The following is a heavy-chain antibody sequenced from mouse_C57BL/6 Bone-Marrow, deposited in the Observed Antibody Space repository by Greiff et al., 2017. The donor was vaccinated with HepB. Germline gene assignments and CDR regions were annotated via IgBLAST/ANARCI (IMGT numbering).Heavy chain of an antibody. Sequence: QVQLPQSGAELARPGASVKLSCKASGYTFTSYGISWVKQRTGRGLEWIGEIYPRSGNTYYNETFKGKATLTADKSSSTAYMALRSLTSEDSAVYFCARRLRRDFDYWGQGTTLTVSS. CDR1: GYTFTSYG. CDR3: ARRLRRDFDY. CDR2: IYPRSGNT. D-gene: IGHD2-4*01. V-gene: IGHV1-81*01. J-gene: IGHJ2*01.